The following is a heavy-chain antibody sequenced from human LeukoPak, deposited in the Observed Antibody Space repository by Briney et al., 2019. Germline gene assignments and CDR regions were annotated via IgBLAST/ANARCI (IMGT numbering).Heavy chain of an antibody. V-gene: IGHV3-30-3*01. CDR3: AREGDIVVVPAATTRTPKKYGMDV. CDR1: GFTFSSYA. CDR2: ISYDGSNK. D-gene: IGHD2-2*01. Sequence: PGGSLRLSCAASGFTFSSYAMHWVRQAPGKGLEWVAVISYDGSNKYYADSVKGRFTISRDNSKNTLYLQMNSLRAEDTAVYYCAREGDIVVVPAATTRTPKKYGMDVWGQGTTVTVSS. J-gene: IGHJ6*02.